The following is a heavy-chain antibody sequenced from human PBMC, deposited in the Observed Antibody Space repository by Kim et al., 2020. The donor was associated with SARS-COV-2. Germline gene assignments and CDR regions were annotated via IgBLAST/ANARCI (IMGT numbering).Heavy chain of an antibody. J-gene: IGHJ6*02. CDR3: ARGPSDIMIGYYKNYYHGMDV. V-gene: IGHV4-34*01. CDR1: GGSLSGFY. D-gene: IGHD3-9*01. CDR2: VNHSGSA. Sequence: SETLSLTCGVSGGSLSGFYWAWIRQPPGKGLEWMGEVNHSGSANYNPSLKTRVTISVDTSKNHFSLKLTSVTAADTAVYYCARGPSDIMIGYYKNYYHGMDVWGQGTTVTVSS.